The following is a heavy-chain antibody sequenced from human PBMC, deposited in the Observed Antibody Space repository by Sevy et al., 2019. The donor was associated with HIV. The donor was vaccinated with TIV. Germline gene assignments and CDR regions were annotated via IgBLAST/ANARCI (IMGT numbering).Heavy chain of an antibody. Sequence: SQTLSLTCAVYGGSFSGYYWSWIRQPPGKGLEWTGEIIPSGITNYNPSLKSRVTISIDTSKNQFSLKVKSVTAADTAIYYCARGQWEHPYWGQGTQVTVSS. D-gene: IGHD1-26*01. J-gene: IGHJ4*02. CDR2: IIPSGIT. CDR3: ARGQWEHPY. CDR1: GGSFSGYY. V-gene: IGHV4-34*01.